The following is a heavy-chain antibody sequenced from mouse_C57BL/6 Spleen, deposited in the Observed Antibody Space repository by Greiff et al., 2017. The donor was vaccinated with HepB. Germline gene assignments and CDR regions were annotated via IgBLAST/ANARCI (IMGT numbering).Heavy chain of an antibody. D-gene: IGHD3-1*01. CDR1: GYTFTSYW. CDR2: IDPSDSYT. J-gene: IGHJ2*01. CDR3: ARGRASTLLDY. V-gene: IGHV1-50*01. Sequence: QVQLQQPGAELVKPGASVKLSCKASGYTFTSYWMQWVKQRPGQGLEWIGEIDPSDSYTNYNQKFKGKATLTVDTSSSTAYMQLSSLTSEDSAVYYCARGRASTLLDYWGQGTTLTVSS.